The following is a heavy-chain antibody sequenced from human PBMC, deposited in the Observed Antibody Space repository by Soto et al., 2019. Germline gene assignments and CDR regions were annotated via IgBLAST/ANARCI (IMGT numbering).Heavy chain of an antibody. CDR1: GGSISSSTYY. CDR2: IYYSGST. V-gene: IGHV4-39*01. J-gene: IGHJ6*02. Sequence: QLQLQESGPGLVKPSETLSLTCTVSGGSISSSTYYWGWIRQPPGKGLEWIGSIYYSGSTYYNPSLKSRVTRTVDTSKNQFSLKLSSVTAADTAVYYCARHVLVPAAIGGMDVWGQGTTVTVSS. D-gene: IGHD2-2*02. CDR3: ARHVLVPAAIGGMDV.